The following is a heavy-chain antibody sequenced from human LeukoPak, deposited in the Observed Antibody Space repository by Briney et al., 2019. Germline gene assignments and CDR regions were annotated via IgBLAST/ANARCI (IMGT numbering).Heavy chain of an antibody. CDR2: ISGSGGST. CDR1: GFTFSSYG. CDR3: AKATDYVWGSYRWPFDY. J-gene: IGHJ4*02. Sequence: GGTLRLSCAASGFTFSSYGMSWVRQAPGKGLEWVSAISGSGGSTYYADSVKGRFTISRDNSKNTLYLQMNSLRAEDTVVYYCAKATDYVWGSYRWPFDYWGQGTLVTVSS. V-gene: IGHV3-23*01. D-gene: IGHD3-16*02.